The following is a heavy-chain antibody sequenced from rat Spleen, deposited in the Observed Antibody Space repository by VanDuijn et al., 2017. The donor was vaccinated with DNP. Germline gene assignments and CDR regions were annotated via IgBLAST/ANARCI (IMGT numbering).Heavy chain of an antibody. CDR2: ISYNGGTP. V-gene: IGHV5-7*01. J-gene: IGHJ4*01. D-gene: IGHD1-10*01. CDR1: GFTFSDYY. Sequence: EVLLVESDGGLVQPGRSLKLSCAVSGFTFSDYYMAWVRQAPAKGLEWVATISYNGGTPYYRDSVKGRFTISRDNAQSTLYLQMDSLRSEDTAIYYCARHRTTSPYYYDMDAWGQGASVTVSS. CDR3: ARHRTTSPYYYDMDA.